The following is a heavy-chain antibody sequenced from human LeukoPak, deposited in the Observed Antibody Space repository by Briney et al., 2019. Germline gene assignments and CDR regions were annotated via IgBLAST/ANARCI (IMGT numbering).Heavy chain of an antibody. CDR2: ISWNSGSI. J-gene: IGHJ4*02. CDR1: GFTFDDYA. Sequence: PGKSLRLSCAASGFTFDDYAMHWVRQAPGKGLEWVSGISWNSGSIGYADSVKGRFTISRDNAKNSLYLQMNSLRAEDTALYYCAKDYNWNYRYFDYWGQGTLVTVSS. V-gene: IGHV3-9*01. CDR3: AKDYNWNYRYFDY. D-gene: IGHD1-7*01.